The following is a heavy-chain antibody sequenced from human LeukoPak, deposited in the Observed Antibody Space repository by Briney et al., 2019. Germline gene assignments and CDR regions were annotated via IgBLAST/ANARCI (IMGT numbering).Heavy chain of an antibody. J-gene: IGHJ5*02. CDR3: ARGRPRGRGATANSWFDP. D-gene: IGHD3-10*01. Sequence: KPSETLSLTCAVYGGSFSGYYWSWIRQPPGKGLEWLGEINHSGSTNYNPSLKRRVTISVDTAKNQFSLKLSCVPAADTAVYYCARGRPRGRGATANSWFDPCGQGTLVTVSS. CDR2: INHSGST. CDR1: GGSFSGYY. V-gene: IGHV4-34*01.